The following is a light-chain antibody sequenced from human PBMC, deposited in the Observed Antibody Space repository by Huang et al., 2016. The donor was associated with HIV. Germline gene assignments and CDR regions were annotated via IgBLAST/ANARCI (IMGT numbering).Light chain of an antibody. CDR3: QQRGKRALT. Sequence: DIVLTQSPATLSLSPGERATLSCRASQSVSDYLAWYQQKPGQAPRLLIYDTSNGARGVPARFSGSGSGTDFTLTISSLGPEDFAVYYCQQRGKRALTFGGGTKVEIK. CDR1: QSVSDY. J-gene: IGKJ4*01. V-gene: IGKV3-11*01. CDR2: DTS.